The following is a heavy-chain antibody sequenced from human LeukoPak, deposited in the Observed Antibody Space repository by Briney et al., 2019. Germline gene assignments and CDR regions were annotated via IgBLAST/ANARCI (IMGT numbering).Heavy chain of an antibody. Sequence: PSETLSLTCTVSGGSVSSGSYYWSWIRQPPGKGLEWIGEINHSGSTNYNPSLKSRVTISVDTSKNQFSLKLSSVTAADTAVYYCARGRSSSWFDYWGQGTLVTVSS. J-gene: IGHJ4*02. V-gene: IGHV4-39*07. CDR2: INHSGST. CDR1: GGSVSSGSYY. CDR3: ARGRSSSWFDY. D-gene: IGHD6-13*01.